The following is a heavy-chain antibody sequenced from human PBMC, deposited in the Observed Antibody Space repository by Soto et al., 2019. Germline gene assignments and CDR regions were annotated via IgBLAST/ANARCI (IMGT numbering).Heavy chain of an antibody. CDR3: ARVYCSGGSCPKDYYYYYMDV. D-gene: IGHD2-15*01. V-gene: IGHV3-33*01. CDR1: GFTFSSYG. Sequence: GGSLRLSCAASGFTFSSYGMHWVRQAPGKGLEWVAVIWYDGSNKYYADSVKGRFTISRDNSKNTLYLQMNSLRVEDTAVYYCARVYCSGGSCPKDYYYYYMDVWGKGTTVTVSS. CDR2: IWYDGSNK. J-gene: IGHJ6*03.